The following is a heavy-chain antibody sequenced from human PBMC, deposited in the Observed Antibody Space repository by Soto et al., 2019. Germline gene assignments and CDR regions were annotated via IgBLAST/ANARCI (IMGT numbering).Heavy chain of an antibody. CDR3: ARGSWDDVSGHYYMDV. CDR2: TYYRSKWYS. D-gene: IGHD1-1*01. V-gene: IGHV6-1*01. J-gene: IGHJ6*03. Sequence: SQTLSLTCDISGDSVSSNSAAWNWIRQTPTRGLEWLGRTYYRSKWYSNYAISVKSRVTVNPDTFKNQFSLQLNSVTPEDTAVYYCARGSWDDVSGHYYMDVWGKGTTVTVSS. CDR1: GDSVSSNSAA.